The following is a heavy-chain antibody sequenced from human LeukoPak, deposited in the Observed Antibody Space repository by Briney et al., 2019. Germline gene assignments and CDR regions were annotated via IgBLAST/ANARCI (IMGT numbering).Heavy chain of an antibody. Sequence: GGSLRLSCAASGFTFSSYWMSWVRQAPGKGLEWVANINQAGSEKYYVDSVKGRFTISGDNAKNSLYLQMNSLRAEDTAVYYCAKLVRGGRYFDYWGQGTLVTVSS. CDR2: INQAGSEK. J-gene: IGHJ4*02. CDR1: GFTFSSYW. V-gene: IGHV3-7*05. CDR3: AKLVRGGRYFDY. D-gene: IGHD3-10*01.